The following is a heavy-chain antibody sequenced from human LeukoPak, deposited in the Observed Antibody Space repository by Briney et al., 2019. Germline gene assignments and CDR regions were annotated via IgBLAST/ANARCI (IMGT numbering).Heavy chain of an antibody. CDR1: GYTFTSYG. CDR2: ISAYNGNT. CDR3: ATDREADYYGSGSYLRFDY. D-gene: IGHD3-10*01. J-gene: IGHJ4*02. Sequence: GASVKVSCKASGYTFTSYGISWVRQAPGQGLEWMGWISAYNGNTNYAQKLQGRVTMTTDTSTSTAYMELRSLRSDDTAVYYCATDREADYYGSGSYLRFDYWGQGTLVTVSS. V-gene: IGHV1-18*01.